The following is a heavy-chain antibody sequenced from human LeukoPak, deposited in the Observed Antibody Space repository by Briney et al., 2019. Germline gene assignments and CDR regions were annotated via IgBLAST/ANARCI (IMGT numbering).Heavy chain of an antibody. Sequence: GGSLRLSCAASGFTFSSYAMSWVRQAPGNGLEWVAVISYDGSNKYYADSVKGRFTISRDNSKNTLYLQMNSLRAEDTAVYYCARDAEEIQLWLNYWGQGTLVTVSS. D-gene: IGHD5-18*01. CDR1: GFTFSSYA. V-gene: IGHV3-30-3*01. CDR2: ISYDGSNK. J-gene: IGHJ4*02. CDR3: ARDAEEIQLWLNY.